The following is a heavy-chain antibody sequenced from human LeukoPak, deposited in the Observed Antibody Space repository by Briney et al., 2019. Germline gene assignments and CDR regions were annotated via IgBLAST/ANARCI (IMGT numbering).Heavy chain of an antibody. CDR2: CRDKANSYTT. J-gene: IGHJ4*02. CDR3: ARLLGAND. D-gene: IGHD1-26*01. Sequence: PGGSLRHSCVASGFTFTDHSMDWVRQAPGKGLEWVGRCRDKANSYTTEYAASVKGRFTISRDDSKNSLYLQMNSLETEDTAVYYCARLLGANDWGQGTLVTVSS. V-gene: IGHV3-72*01. CDR1: GFTFTDHS.